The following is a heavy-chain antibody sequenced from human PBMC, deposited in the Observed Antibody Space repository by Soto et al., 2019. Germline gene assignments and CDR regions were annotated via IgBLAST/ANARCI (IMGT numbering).Heavy chain of an antibody. D-gene: IGHD7-27*01. J-gene: IGHJ3*02. V-gene: IGHV3-43D*03. CDR3: AKDRTGDEAFDI. CDR1: GFTFADYA. Sequence: GGSLRLSCAASGFTFADYAMHWVRQAPGKGLEWVSLISWDGGSTYYADSVKGRFTISRDNSKNSLYLQMNSLRAEDAAFYYCAKDRTGDEAFDIWGQGTMVTVSS. CDR2: ISWDGGST.